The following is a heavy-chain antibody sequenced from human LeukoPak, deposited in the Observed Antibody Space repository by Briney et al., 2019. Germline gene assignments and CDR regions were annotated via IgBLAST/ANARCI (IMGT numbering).Heavy chain of an antibody. CDR3: ARDEAEAFDP. J-gene: IGHJ5*02. V-gene: IGHV3-30*04. Sequence: GGSLRLSCAASGFPFSGHAMHWVRQAPGRGLEWVAVISYDGKDKFYADSVKGRFTISRDNSKNTVFLQMNSLRGDDTAVYYCARDEAEAFDPWGQGTLVTVSS. CDR2: ISYDGKDK. CDR1: GFPFSGHA.